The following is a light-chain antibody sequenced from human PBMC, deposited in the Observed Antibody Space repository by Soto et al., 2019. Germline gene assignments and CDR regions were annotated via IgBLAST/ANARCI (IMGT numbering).Light chain of an antibody. J-gene: IGKJ1*01. V-gene: IGKV3-15*01. CDR1: QSVSSN. CDR3: QQHNNWPPWT. CDR2: GAS. Sequence: EIVMTQSPATLSVSPGERATLSCRASQSVSSNLAWYQQKPGQAPRLLIYGASTRATGIPARFSGSGSGTEFTLTINSLQSEDFAFYYCQQHNNWPPWTFGQGTKVEIK.